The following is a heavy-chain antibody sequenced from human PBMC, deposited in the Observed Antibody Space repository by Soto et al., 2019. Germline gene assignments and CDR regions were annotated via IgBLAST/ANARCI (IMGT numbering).Heavy chain of an antibody. J-gene: IGHJ3*02. D-gene: IGHD3-3*01. V-gene: IGHV1-2*02. CDR2: INPATGAA. CDR1: GYPVTAYY. Sequence: QLHLVQSGAVVKKPGASVTVSCSASGYPVTAYYMHWVRQAPGRGLEWMGGINPATGAAKYTQTFQGGVTMTRDTSTSTVFMELGGLTSEDPAVFYCARGGGVGVAGSAAFDMWGQGTLVTVSS. CDR3: ARGGGVGVAGSAAFDM.